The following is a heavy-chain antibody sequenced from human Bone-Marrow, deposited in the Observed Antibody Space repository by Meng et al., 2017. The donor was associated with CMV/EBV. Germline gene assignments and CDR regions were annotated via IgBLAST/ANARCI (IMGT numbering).Heavy chain of an antibody. CDR2: IYYSGST. Sequence: SETLSLTCTVSGGSISSSSYYWGWIRQPPGKGLEWIGRIYYSGSTYYNPSLKSRVTISVDTSKNQFSLKLSSVTAADTAVYYCAGSRVGALYYYYYGMDVWGQGTTVTVSS. CDR1: GGSISSSSYY. D-gene: IGHD1-26*01. J-gene: IGHJ6*02. CDR3: AGSRVGALYYYYYGMDV. V-gene: IGHV4-39*01.